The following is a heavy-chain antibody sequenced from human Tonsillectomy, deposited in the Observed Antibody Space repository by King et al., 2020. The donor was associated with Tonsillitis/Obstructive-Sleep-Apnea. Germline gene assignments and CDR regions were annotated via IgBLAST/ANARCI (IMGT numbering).Heavy chain of an antibody. J-gene: IGHJ5*02. V-gene: IGHV4-39*01. D-gene: IGHD2-2*01. CDR3: ARPRGDIVVVPAAYHWFYP. CDR2: IYYSGST. Sequence: LQLQESGPGLVKPSETLSLTCTVSGGSISSSSYYWGWIRQTPGKGLEWVGSIYYSGSTYYNPSLKSRVTMSVDTSKNQFSLKLSSVTAADTAVYYCARPRGDIVVVPAAYHWFYPWGQGTLVTVSS. CDR1: GGSISSSSYY.